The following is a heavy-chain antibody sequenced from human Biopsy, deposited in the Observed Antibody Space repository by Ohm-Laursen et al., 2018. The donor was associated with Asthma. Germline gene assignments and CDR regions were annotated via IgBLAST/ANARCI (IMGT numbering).Heavy chain of an antibody. CDR2: INSVFGTT. J-gene: IGHJ4*02. CDR3: ARKAGSCISRTCYSLDF. CDR1: GGTFNTYV. D-gene: IGHD2-2*01. V-gene: IGHV1-69*13. Sequence: GASVKVSCKSLGGTFNTYVIGWVRPAPGQGLVWMGGINSVFGTTTFPQKFQDRVTITADDSTSTVYMELSSLRSEDTAVYYCARKAGSCISRTCYSLDFWGQGTLVTVSS.